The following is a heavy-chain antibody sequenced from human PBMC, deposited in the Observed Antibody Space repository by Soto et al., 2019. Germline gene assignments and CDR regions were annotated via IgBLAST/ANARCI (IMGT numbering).Heavy chain of an antibody. CDR2: IGGRGGNA. CDR3: AKARDSGDFAGSFDS. Sequence: WVLRLSCAASGFTFNDYAINWVRQLPGRGLEYVSGIGGRGGNAFYADSMKGRFIISRDNSKNTVYLQMNNLRVDDSAMYYCAKARDSGDFAGSFDSWGQGTLVTVSS. V-gene: IGHV3-23*01. J-gene: IGHJ4*02. CDR1: GFTFNDYA. D-gene: IGHD2-21*02.